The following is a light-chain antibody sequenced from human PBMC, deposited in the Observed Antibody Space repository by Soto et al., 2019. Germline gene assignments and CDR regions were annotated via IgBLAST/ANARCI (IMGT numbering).Light chain of an antibody. CDR1: QSIRSW. Sequence: DFQMTQSPSTLSASVGDRVTISCRASQSIRSWLAWYQQKPGKAPKLLIYKASTLENGAPSRFSCSGSGTEFTLTISSLQPDDFETYYCQQYYTSLFTFGPGTTVHI. CDR2: KAS. J-gene: IGKJ3*01. CDR3: QQYYTSLFT. V-gene: IGKV1-5*03.